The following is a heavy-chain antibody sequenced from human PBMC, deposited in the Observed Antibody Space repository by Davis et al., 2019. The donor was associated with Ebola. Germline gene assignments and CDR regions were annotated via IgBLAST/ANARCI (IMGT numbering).Heavy chain of an antibody. D-gene: IGHD1-26*01. CDR1: GGSISSGGYY. CDR2: IYYSGST. J-gene: IGHJ5*02. Sequence: SETLSLTCAVSGGSISSGGYYWSWIRQPPGKGLEWIGYIYYSGSTNYNPSLKSRVTISVDTSKNQFSLKLSSVTAADTAVYYCASGLLDWFDPWGQGTLVTVSS. V-gene: IGHV4-61*08. CDR3: ASGLLDWFDP.